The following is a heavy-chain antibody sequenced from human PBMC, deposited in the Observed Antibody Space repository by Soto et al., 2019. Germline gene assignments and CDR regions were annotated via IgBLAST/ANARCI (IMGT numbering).Heavy chain of an antibody. CDR3: ARYGYYYDSSCIYYYGMDV. J-gene: IGHJ6*01. V-gene: IGHV1-18*01. D-gene: IGHD3-22*01. Sequence: QVQLVQSGAEVKKPGASVKVSCKASVYTFTSYGISWVRQAPGQGLEWMGWISAYNGNTNYAQKLEGRVTMTTDTSTRTAYMELRSLRSDDTAVYYCARYGYYYDSSCIYYYGMDVWGQGTTVTVSS. CDR1: VYTFTSYG. CDR2: ISAYNGNT.